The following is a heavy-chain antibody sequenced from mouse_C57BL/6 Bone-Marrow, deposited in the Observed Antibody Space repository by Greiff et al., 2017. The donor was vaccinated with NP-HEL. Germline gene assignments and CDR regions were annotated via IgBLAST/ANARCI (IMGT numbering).Heavy chain of an antibody. CDR1: GYSITSGYY. J-gene: IGHJ4*01. CDR3: ARGLDYYGSSYGAMDY. V-gene: IGHV3-6*01. D-gene: IGHD1-1*01. Sequence: DVKLQESGPGLVKPSQSLSLTCSVTGYSITSGYYWNWIRQFPGNKLEWMGYISYDGSNNYNPSLKNRISITRDTSKNQFFLKLNSVTTEDTATYYCARGLDYYGSSYGAMDYWGQGTSVTVSS. CDR2: ISYDGSN.